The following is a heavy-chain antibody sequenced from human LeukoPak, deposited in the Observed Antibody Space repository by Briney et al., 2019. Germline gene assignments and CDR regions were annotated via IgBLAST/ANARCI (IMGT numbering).Heavy chain of an antibody. CDR1: VYTFTSYY. Sequence: ASVKVSCKASVYTFTSYYMHWVRQAPGQGLEWMGIINPSGGSTSYAQKFQGRVTMTRDMSTSTVYMELSSLRSEDTAVYYCARDPSSYCSSTSCPNNWFDPWGQGTLVTVSS. CDR2: INPSGGST. V-gene: IGHV1-46*01. CDR3: ARDPSSYCSSTSCPNNWFDP. J-gene: IGHJ5*02. D-gene: IGHD2-2*01.